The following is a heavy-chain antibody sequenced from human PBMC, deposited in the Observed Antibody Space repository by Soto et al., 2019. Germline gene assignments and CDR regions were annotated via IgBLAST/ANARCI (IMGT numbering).Heavy chain of an antibody. V-gene: IGHV4-59*01. CDR3: AREGTTVDSYYYYGMDV. D-gene: IGHD1-1*01. CDR1: GGSISSYY. CDR2: IYYSGST. Sequence: QVQLRESGPGLVKPSETLSLTCTVSGGSISSYYWSWIRQPPGKGLEWIGYIYYSGSTNYNPSLKSRVTISVDTSKNQFSLKLSSVTAADTAVYYCAREGTTVDSYYYYGMDVWGQGTTVTVSS. J-gene: IGHJ6*02.